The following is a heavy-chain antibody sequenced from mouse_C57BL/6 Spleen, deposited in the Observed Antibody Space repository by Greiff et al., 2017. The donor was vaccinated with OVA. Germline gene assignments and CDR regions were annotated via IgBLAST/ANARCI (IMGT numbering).Heavy chain of an antibody. CDR2: INPNNGGT. CDR3: AREGDYDGGGFAY. J-gene: IGHJ3*01. CDR1: GYTFTDYY. D-gene: IGHD2-4*01. Sequence: EVQLQQSGPELVKPGASVKISCKASGYTFTDYYMNWVKQSHGKSLEWIGDINPNNGGTSYNQKFKGKATLTVDKSSSTAYMELRSLTSEDSAVYYCAREGDYDGGGFAYWGQGTLVTVSA. V-gene: IGHV1-26*01.